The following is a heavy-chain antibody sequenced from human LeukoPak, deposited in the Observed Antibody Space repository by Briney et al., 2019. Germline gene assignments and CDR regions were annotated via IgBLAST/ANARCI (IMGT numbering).Heavy chain of an antibody. CDR1: GGSISSYY. CDR2: IYYSGSA. CDR3: ARHGTDSSGYLPLDY. Sequence: SETLSLTCTVSGGSISSYYWSWIRQPPGKGLEWIGYIYYSGSANYNPSLKSRVTISVDTSKNQFSLKLSSVTAADTAVYYCARHGTDSSGYLPLDYWGQGTLVTVSS. V-gene: IGHV4-59*08. J-gene: IGHJ4*02. D-gene: IGHD3-22*01.